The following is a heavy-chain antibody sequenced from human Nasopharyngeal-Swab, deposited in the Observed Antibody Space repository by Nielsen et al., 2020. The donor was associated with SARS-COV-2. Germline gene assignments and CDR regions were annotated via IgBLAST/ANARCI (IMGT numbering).Heavy chain of an antibody. V-gene: IGHV2-70*20. CDR2: IDWGDDK. CDR1: GFSLSTSGMC. CDR3: GRISPHDFHIDY. D-gene: IGHD2-21*02. J-gene: IGHJ4*02. Sequence: SGPTLVKPTQTLRLTCTFSGFSLSTSGMCVTWVRQPPGKALEWLALIDWGDDKYYSTSLKTRLTISKDTSNNQVVLTMANMDPGDTATYYCGRISPHDFHIDYWGREPWSPSPQ.